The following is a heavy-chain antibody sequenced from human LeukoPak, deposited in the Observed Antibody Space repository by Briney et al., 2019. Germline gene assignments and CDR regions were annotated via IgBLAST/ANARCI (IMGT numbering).Heavy chain of an antibody. V-gene: IGHV3-30*04. CDR1: GVTFSTYE. D-gene: IGHD3-3*02. J-gene: IGHJ4*02. CDR2: ISNDGNNK. CDR3: TRNHNGLAY. Sequence: GRSLRLSCTASGVTFSTYEMCWVRQPPGKGLEWVAAISNDGNNKYYADSVRGRFTVTRDNSKNTLYLQMDSLRAEDTAVYYCTRNHNGLAYWGQGTLVTVSS.